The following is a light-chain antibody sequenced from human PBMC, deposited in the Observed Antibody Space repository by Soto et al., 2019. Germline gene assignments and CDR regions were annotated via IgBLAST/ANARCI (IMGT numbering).Light chain of an antibody. V-gene: IGLV2-14*01. J-gene: IGLJ1*01. Sequence: QSALTQPASVSGSPGQSITISCTGTSSDVGGYDYVSWYQQHPGKAPKLMIYEVSNRPSGVSNRFSGSKSGNTASLTISGLQAEDEGHYYCSSYTCSSTLAYVLGTGTKLTVL. CDR2: EVS. CDR3: SSYTCSSTLAYV. CDR1: SSDVGGYDY.